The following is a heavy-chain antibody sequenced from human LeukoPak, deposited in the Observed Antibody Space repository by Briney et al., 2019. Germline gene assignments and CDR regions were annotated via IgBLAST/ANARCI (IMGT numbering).Heavy chain of an antibody. V-gene: IGHV3-23*01. CDR1: EFTFSSYA. CDR3: AKDWYYYDSSGYYSYGAFDI. D-gene: IGHD3-22*01. Sequence: GGSLRLSCAASEFTFSSYAMSWVRQAPGKGLEWVSAISGSGGSTYYADSVKGRFTISRDNSKNTLYLQMNSLRAEDTAVYYCAKDWYYYDSSGYYSYGAFDIWGQGTMVTVSS. J-gene: IGHJ3*02. CDR2: ISGSGGST.